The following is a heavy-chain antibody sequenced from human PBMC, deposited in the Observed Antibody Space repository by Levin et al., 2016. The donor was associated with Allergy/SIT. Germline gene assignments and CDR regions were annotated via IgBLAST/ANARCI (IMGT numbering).Heavy chain of an antibody. CDR2: ISVHDENT. J-gene: IGHJ4*02. CDR3: ARNFDILTNPDY. D-gene: IGHD3-9*01. Sequence: ASVKVSCKTSGYMFTNYGISWVRQAPGQGLEWMGWISVHDENTHYVQKFQGRVTMTTDTSSRTAYMELRSLRSDDTAVYFCARNFDILTNPDYWGQGTLVTVSS. V-gene: IGHV1-18*01. CDR1: GYMFTNYG.